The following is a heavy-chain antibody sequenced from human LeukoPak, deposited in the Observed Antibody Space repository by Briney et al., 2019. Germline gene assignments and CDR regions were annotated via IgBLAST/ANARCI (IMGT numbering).Heavy chain of an antibody. CDR2: VSAYNGNT. D-gene: IGHD3/OR15-3a*01. CDR1: GYRFTSYG. CDR3: ARVDLLWTGRYSANWFDP. Sequence: ASVKVSCTASGYRFTSYGISWVRQAPGQGLEWMGWVSAYNGNTNYAQKFQGRVTMTTDTSTSTAYMEGRSLRSDDTAVYYCARVDLLWTGRYSANWFDPWGQGTPVTVSS. J-gene: IGHJ5*02. V-gene: IGHV1-18*04.